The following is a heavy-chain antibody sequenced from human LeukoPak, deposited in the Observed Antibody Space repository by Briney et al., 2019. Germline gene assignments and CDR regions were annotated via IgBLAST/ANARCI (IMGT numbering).Heavy chain of an antibody. CDR2: IIPILGIA. CDR3: ARGGGDWNYYFDY. J-gene: IGHJ4*02. Sequence: GASVKVSCKASGGTFSSYAISWVRQAPGQGLEWMGRIIPILGIANYAQKFQGRVTITADKSTSTAYMVLSSLRSEDTAVYYCARGGGDWNYYFDYWGQGTLVTVSS. V-gene: IGHV1-69*04. D-gene: IGHD1-7*01. CDR1: GGTFSSYA.